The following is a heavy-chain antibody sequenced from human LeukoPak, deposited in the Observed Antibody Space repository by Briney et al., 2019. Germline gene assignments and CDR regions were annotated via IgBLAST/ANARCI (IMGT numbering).Heavy chain of an antibody. D-gene: IGHD2-15*01. J-gene: IGHJ4*02. Sequence: SETLSLTCTVSGGSISSGVYYWTWIRQHPGKGLEWIGFIYYSGSTNYNPSLKSRVTISVATSKNQFSLKLSSVTAADTAVYYCARVYSCSLGGRDYYFDYWGQGTLVTVSS. V-gene: IGHV4-31*03. CDR3: ARVYSCSLGGRDYYFDY. CDR1: GGSISSGVYY. CDR2: IYYSGST.